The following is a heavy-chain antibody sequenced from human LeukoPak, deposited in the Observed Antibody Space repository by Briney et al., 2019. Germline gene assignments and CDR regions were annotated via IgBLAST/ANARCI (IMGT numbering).Heavy chain of an antibody. CDR1: GGSISSGGYS. CDR3: ARGGGMGHYYYYMDV. D-gene: IGHD5-24*01. V-gene: IGHV4-30-4*07. Sequence: PSQTLSLTCAVSGGSISSGGYSWSWIRQPPGKGLEWSGYIYYSGSTYYNPSLKSRVTISVDTSKNQFSLKLSSVTAADTAVYYCARGGGMGHYYYYMDVWGKGTTVTISS. J-gene: IGHJ6*03. CDR2: IYYSGST.